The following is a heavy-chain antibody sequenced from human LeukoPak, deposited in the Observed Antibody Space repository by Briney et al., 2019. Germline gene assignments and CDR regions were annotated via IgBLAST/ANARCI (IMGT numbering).Heavy chain of an antibody. Sequence: SVKVSCKASGGTFSSYAISWVRQAPGQGLEWMGRIIPIFGTANYAQKFQGRVTITTDESTSTAYMELSSLRSEDTTVYYCARDISSSSPLDYWGQGTLVTVSS. V-gene: IGHV1-69*05. CDR3: ARDISSSSPLDY. CDR1: GGTFSSYA. J-gene: IGHJ4*02. CDR2: IIPIFGTA. D-gene: IGHD6-6*01.